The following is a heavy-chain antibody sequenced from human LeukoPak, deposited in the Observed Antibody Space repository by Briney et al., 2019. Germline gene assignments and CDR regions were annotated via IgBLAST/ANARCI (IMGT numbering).Heavy chain of an antibody. V-gene: IGHV4-59*08. CDR2: ISNRGST. D-gene: IGHD2-21*02. J-gene: IGHJ4*02. CDR1: NASLSSYY. CDR3: AGHWGLCRGGDCYTFDC. Sequence: SETLSLTCSVSNASLSSYYWRCIRHSPGGGREWMGYISNRGSTHYKHSLKSRVTISVDTSKNQVSLKLRSVTAADTAVYYCAGHWGLCRGGDCYTFDCWGQGTLVNVS.